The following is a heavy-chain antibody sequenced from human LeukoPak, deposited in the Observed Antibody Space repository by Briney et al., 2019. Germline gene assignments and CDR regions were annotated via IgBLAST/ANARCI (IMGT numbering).Heavy chain of an antibody. V-gene: IGHV3-33*01. D-gene: IGHD5-18*01. CDR3: ARDSRDTAMVGPDY. CDR2: IWYDGSNK. Sequence: ERSLRLSCAASGFTFSSYGMHWVRQAPGKGLEWVAVIWYDGSNKYYADSVKGRFTISRDNSKNTLYLQMNSLRAEDTAVYYCARDSRDTAMVGPDYWGQGTLVTVSS. CDR1: GFTFSSYG. J-gene: IGHJ4*02.